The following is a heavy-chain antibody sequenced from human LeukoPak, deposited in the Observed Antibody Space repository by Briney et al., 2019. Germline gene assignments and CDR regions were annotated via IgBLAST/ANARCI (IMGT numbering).Heavy chain of an antibody. D-gene: IGHD6-6*01. V-gene: IGHV4-39*07. J-gene: IGHJ5*02. CDR1: GDSINSSPYY. Sequence: LETLSLTCTVSGDSINSSPYYWGWIRQPPGKGLEWVGSVYYTGSTYDNPSLKSRVTISVDTSKNQFSLRLSSVTAADTAVYYCARDRIVARLRWFDPWGQGTLVTVSS. CDR3: ARDRIVARLRWFDP. CDR2: VYYTGST.